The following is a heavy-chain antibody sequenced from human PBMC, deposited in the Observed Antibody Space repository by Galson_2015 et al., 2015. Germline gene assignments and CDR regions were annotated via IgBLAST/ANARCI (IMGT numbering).Heavy chain of an antibody. Sequence: SVKVSCKASGYTFTSYGISWVRQAPGQGLEWMGWISAYNGNTNYAQKLQGRVTMTTDTSTSTAYMELRSLRSDDTAVYYCARVPFDYYDSSGYYLPFDYWGQGTLVTVSS. CDR3: ARVPFDYYDSSGYYLPFDY. V-gene: IGHV1-18*04. D-gene: IGHD3-22*01. CDR1: GYTFTSYG. CDR2: ISAYNGNT. J-gene: IGHJ4*02.